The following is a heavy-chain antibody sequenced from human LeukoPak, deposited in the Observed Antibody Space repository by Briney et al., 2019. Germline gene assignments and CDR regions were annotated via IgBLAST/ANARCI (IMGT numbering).Heavy chain of an antibody. J-gene: IGHJ6*03. D-gene: IGHD3-9*01. V-gene: IGHV4-4*07. CDR1: GVFINSYY. CDR3: ARHNGFDRGYYYYMDV. Sequence: SETLSLTCTVSGVFINSYYWSWIRQPAGKGLEWIGRVYTSGITNDNPSLKSRITMSVDTSKNQFSLKLTSVTAADTAVYYCARHNGFDRGYYYYMDVWGKGTTVTVSS. CDR2: VYTSGIT.